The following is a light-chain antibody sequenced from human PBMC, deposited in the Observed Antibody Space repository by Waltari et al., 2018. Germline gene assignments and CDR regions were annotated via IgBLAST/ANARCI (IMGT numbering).Light chain of an antibody. CDR1: QSIGSR. CDR2: DIS. J-gene: IGKJ2*01. V-gene: IGKV3-15*01. CDR3: HQYSASHT. Sequence: EIVMTQSPATLPVSPGERATLSCRASQSIGSRLAWYQQKRGQAPRLLIYDISTRATGIPARFSGSGSGTEFTLTISSLQSEDSATYYCHQYSASHTFGQGTELEI.